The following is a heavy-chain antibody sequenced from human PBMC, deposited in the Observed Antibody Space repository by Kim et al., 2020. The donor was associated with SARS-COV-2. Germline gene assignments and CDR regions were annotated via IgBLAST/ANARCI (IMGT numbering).Heavy chain of an antibody. J-gene: IGHJ3*02. V-gene: IGHV3-30-3*01. CDR3: ARDGGYSSGWYSLPYAFDI. D-gene: IGHD6-19*01. CDR2: ISYDGSNK. CDR1: GFTFSSYA. Sequence: GGSLRLSCAASGFTFSSYAMHWVRQAPGKGLEWVAVISYDGSNKYYADSVKGRFTISRDNSKNTLYLQMNSLRAEDTAVYYCARDGGYSSGWYSLPYAFDIWGQGTMVTVSS.